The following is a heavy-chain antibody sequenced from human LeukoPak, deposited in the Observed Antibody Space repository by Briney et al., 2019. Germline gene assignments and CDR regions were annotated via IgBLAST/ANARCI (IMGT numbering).Heavy chain of an antibody. Sequence: GESLKISCKGSGYSFTSNWIIWVRQMPGKGLEWMGRIDPSDSYTNINPSFQGHVTFSADKSISTAYLQWSSLKGSYTAMYYCARLFTGEPDYWGQGALVTVSS. CDR3: ARLFTGEPDY. CDR2: IDPSDSYT. V-gene: IGHV5-10-1*01. D-gene: IGHD7-27*01. CDR1: GYSFTSNW. J-gene: IGHJ4*02.